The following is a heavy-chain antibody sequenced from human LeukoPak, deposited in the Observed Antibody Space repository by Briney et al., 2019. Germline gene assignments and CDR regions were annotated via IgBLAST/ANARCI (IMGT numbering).Heavy chain of an antibody. D-gene: IGHD3-22*01. CDR1: GYTFTGYY. V-gene: IGHV1-2*02. CDR2: SNPNSGGT. J-gene: IGHJ3*02. Sequence: ASVKVSCKASGYTFTGYYMHWVRQAPGQGLEWMGWSNPNSGGTNYAQKFQGRVTMTRDTSISTAYMELSRLRSDDTAVYYCARDRPETYYYDSSGVDAFDIWGQGTMVTVSS. CDR3: ARDRPETYYYDSSGVDAFDI.